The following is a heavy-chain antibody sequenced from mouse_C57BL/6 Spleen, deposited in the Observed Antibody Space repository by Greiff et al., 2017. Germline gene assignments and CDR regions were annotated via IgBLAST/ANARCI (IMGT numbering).Heavy chain of an antibody. CDR1: GYTFTSYG. Sequence: QVQLQQSGAELARPGASVKLSCKASGYTFTSYGISWVKQRTGQGLEWIGEIYPRSGNTYYNEKFKGKATLTADKSSSTAYMELRSLTSEDSAVYFCASNWDSFDYWGQGTTLTVSS. D-gene: IGHD4-1*01. V-gene: IGHV1-81*01. CDR2: IYPRSGNT. J-gene: IGHJ2*01. CDR3: ASNWDSFDY.